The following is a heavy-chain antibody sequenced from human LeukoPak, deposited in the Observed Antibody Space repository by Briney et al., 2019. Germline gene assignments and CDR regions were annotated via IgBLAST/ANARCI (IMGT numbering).Heavy chain of an antibody. V-gene: IGHV4-34*01. J-gene: IGHJ4*02. CDR3: ARQKHFDY. CDR1: GGSFSGYY. Sequence: SETLSLTCAVYGGSFSGYYWSWIRQPPGKGLEWIGEINHSGSTNYNPSLKSRVTISVDTSKNQFSLKLSSETAADTAVYYCARQKHFDYWGQGTLVTVSS. CDR2: INHSGST.